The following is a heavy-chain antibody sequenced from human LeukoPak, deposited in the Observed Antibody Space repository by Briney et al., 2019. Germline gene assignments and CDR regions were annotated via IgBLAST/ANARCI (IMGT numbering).Heavy chain of an antibody. Sequence: PSETRPLTGAVYRVSFSCYYWSWIRQPPGEGLGWIGEINHSGSTNYNPSLKSRVTISVDTSKNQCSLKLSSVTAADTAVYYCASSGSYRFDYGGQGTLVTVPS. CDR2: INHSGST. CDR1: RVSFSCYY. J-gene: IGHJ4*02. V-gene: IGHV4-34*01. D-gene: IGHD1-26*01. CDR3: ASSGSYRFDY.